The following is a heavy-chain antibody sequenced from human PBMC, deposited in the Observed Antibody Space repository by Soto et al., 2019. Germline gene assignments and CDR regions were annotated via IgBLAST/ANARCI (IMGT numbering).Heavy chain of an antibody. Sequence: EVQLLESGGGLVQPGGSLRLSCAASGFTISSYAMSWVRQAPGKGLEWISAVSGSGGSTYYADSVNGRFTISRDNSKDTLYLQMKNLRAGDTAVYYCAKPPDYNWNDYWGQGTLVTVSS. CDR2: VSGSGGST. CDR3: AKPPDYNWNDY. CDR1: GFTISSYA. J-gene: IGHJ4*02. V-gene: IGHV3-23*01. D-gene: IGHD1-20*01.